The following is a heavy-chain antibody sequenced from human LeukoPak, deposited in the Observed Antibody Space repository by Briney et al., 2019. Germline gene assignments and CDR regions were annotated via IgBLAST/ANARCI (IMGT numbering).Heavy chain of an antibody. CDR2: ISGRGSMI. CDR3: ARDLYYYDSSGHYLFDY. Sequence: GGSLRLSRAASGFTFSSYSTNWARQAPGKGLEWVSYISGRGSMIYYADSVKGRFSISRDNAKNSLYLQMNSLRAEVTAVYYCARDLYYYDSSGHYLFDYWGQGTLVTVSS. V-gene: IGHV3-48*04. J-gene: IGHJ4*02. D-gene: IGHD3-22*01. CDR1: GFTFSSYS.